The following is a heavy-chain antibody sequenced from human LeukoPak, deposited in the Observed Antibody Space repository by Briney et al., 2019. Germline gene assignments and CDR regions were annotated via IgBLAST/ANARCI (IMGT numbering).Heavy chain of an antibody. CDR2: ISGSGGST. J-gene: IGHJ3*02. CDR1: GFTFSSYA. V-gene: IGHV3-23*01. D-gene: IGHD3-16*01. CDR3: AKCSSSYGNDALDI. Sequence: PGGSLRLSCAASGFTFSSYAMSWVRQAPGKGLEWVSAISGSGGSTYYADSVKGRFSISRDNSKNTVYLHMNSLRAEDTAIYYCAKCSSSYGNDALDIWGQGTMVTVSS.